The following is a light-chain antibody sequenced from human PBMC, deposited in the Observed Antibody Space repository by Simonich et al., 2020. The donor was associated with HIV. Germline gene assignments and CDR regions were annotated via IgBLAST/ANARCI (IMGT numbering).Light chain of an antibody. Sequence: DVVMTQSPLSLPVTLGQPASISCRSSQSLVQSDGNTYLNWFQQRPGQSPRRLIYKVSNRDSGVPDRFSCSGSGTDFTLKISRVEAEDVGVYYCMQGTHWPRTFGQGTKVEIK. CDR3: MQGTHWPRT. CDR1: QSLVQSDGNTY. CDR2: KVS. V-gene: IGKV2-30*02. J-gene: IGKJ1*01.